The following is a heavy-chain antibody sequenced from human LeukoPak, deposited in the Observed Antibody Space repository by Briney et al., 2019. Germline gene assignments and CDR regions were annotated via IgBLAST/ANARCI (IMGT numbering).Heavy chain of an antibody. J-gene: IGHJ4*02. Sequence: TGGSLRLSCAASGFTFSNAWMSWVRQAPGKGLEWVGRIKSKTDGGTTDYAAPVKGRFTISRDDSKNTLYLQMNSLKTEDTAVYYCTTDSGGELLSYDYWGQGTLVTVSS. CDR2: IKSKTDGGTT. V-gene: IGHV3-15*01. D-gene: IGHD1-26*01. CDR3: TTDSGGELLSYDY. CDR1: GFTFSNAW.